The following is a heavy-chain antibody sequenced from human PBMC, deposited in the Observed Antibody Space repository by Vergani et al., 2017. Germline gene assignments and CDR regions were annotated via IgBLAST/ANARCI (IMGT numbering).Heavy chain of an antibody. CDR1: ESSFISNE. V-gene: IGHV5-51*01. Sequence: EVMLVQSGAEVQKPGESLQISCKYSESSFISNEIAWVRQMSGKGLQWMGNINPIDSKIAYSPSFQGQAIMSLDKSITTAYLQWRSLKASDTAIYYCTRHVPCGDGACLHFDHWGQGTQVTVSS. D-gene: IGHD2-21*01. CDR3: TRHVPCGDGACLHFDH. J-gene: IGHJ4*02. CDR2: INPIDSKI.